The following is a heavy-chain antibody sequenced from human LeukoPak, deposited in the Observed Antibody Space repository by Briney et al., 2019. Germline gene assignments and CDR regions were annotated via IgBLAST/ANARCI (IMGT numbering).Heavy chain of an antibody. CDR2: ISYDGSNK. Sequence: GGSLRLSCAASGFTFSDYYMSWIRQAPGKGLEWVAVISYDGSNKYYADSVKGRFTISRDNSKNTLYLQMNSLRAEDTAVYYCARDPNYYDSSGYYGYWGQGTLVTVSS. V-gene: IGHV3-30-3*01. CDR1: GFTFSDYY. J-gene: IGHJ4*02. CDR3: ARDPNYYDSSGYYGY. D-gene: IGHD3-22*01.